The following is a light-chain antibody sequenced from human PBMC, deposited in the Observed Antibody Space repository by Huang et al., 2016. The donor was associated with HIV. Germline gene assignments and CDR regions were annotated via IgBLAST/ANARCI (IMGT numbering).Light chain of an antibody. Sequence: ETVLTQSPGILSLSPGERATLSCRASQRVSTDYLAWYQQKPGQAPRLIIHGATVRATGIPDRFSGSGSGTDFTLTINRLEPEDFALYYCQQYGNSPLTFGGGTEVEIK. CDR2: GAT. V-gene: IGKV3-20*01. CDR1: QRVSTDY. CDR3: QQYGNSPLT. J-gene: IGKJ4*01.